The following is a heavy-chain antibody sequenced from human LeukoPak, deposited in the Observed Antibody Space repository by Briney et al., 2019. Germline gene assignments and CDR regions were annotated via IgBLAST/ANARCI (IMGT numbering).Heavy chain of an antibody. J-gene: IGHJ1*01. Sequence: PGGSLRLSCAASGFTFGSYGMSWVRQAPGKELEWVSFITPNADRTSYAGSVEGRFTISRDNPGNTLYMQMNSLRDEDTALYYCAIMHGYYDGSGYWVQWGQGTLVTVSS. D-gene: IGHD3-22*01. V-gene: IGHV3-23*01. CDR3: AIMHGYYDGSGYWVQ. CDR2: ITPNADRT. CDR1: GFTFGSYG.